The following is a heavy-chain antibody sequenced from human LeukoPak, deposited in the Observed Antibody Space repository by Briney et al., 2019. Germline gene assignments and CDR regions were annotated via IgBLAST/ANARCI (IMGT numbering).Heavy chain of an antibody. Sequence: GESLKISCKGSGYSFTSYWIGWVRQMPGKGLEWMEIIYPGDSDTRYSPSFQGQVTISADKSISTAYLQWSSLKASDTAMYYCARSGGLDFWSGYYFGEYYYYYMDVWGKGTTVTVSS. CDR3: ARSGGLDFWSGYYFGEYYYYYMDV. CDR2: IYPGDSDT. CDR1: GYSFTSYW. V-gene: IGHV5-51*01. J-gene: IGHJ6*03. D-gene: IGHD3-3*01.